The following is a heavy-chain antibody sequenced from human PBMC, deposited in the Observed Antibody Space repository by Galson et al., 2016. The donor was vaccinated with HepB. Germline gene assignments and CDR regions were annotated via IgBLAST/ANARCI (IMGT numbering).Heavy chain of an antibody. J-gene: IGHJ4*02. CDR3: ARDRGRTSSPIDS. Sequence: SVKVSCKAFGHTFTGYYMHWVRQAPGQGLEWMGWINANSGGTKYAQKFQGRVTMTRVTSISTAYMELSRLRSDDTAVYYCARDRGRTSSPIDSWGQGTLVTVSS. CDR2: INANSGGT. CDR1: GHTFTGYY. D-gene: IGHD2-2*01. V-gene: IGHV1-2*02.